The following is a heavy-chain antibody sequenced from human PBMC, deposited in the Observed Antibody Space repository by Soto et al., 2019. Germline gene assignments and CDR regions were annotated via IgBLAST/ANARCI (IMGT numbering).Heavy chain of an antibody. J-gene: IGHJ4*02. Sequence: QVQLVESGGGVVQPGRSLRLSCAASGFTFSSYGMHWVRQAPGKGLEWVAVISYDGSNKYYADSVKGRFTISRDNSKNTLYLQMNSLRAEDTAVYYCAKDRVWFGELFPTLDYWGQGTLVTVSS. V-gene: IGHV3-30*18. CDR3: AKDRVWFGELFPTLDY. CDR2: ISYDGSNK. D-gene: IGHD3-10*01. CDR1: GFTFSSYG.